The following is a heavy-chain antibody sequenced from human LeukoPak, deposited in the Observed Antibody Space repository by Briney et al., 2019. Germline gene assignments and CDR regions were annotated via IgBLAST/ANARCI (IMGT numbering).Heavy chain of an antibody. J-gene: IGHJ4*02. CDR3: ARHPTFGTGLLDH. D-gene: IGHD3-16*01. Sequence: SETLSLTRGVSGASVSGYYWSWIRQPPGRGLEWIGYVHSSGRTNYNPSLKSRLTISVDTSKNQISLKLNSLTAADTAIYYCARHPTFGTGLLDHWGQGTLVTVSS. V-gene: IGHV4-59*08. CDR2: VHSSGRT. CDR1: GASVSGYY.